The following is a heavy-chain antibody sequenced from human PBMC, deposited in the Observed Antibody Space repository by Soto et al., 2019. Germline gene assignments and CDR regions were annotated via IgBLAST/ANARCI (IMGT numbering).Heavy chain of an antibody. CDR3: ARDQGLNAFDI. Sequence: GGSLRLSCAASGFTFSSYGMHWVRQAPGKGLEWVAVIWYDGSNKYYAESVKGRFTISRDNSKNTLYLQMNSLRAEDTAVYYCARDQGLNAFDIWGQGTMVTVSS. CDR1: GFTFSSYG. J-gene: IGHJ3*02. V-gene: IGHV3-33*01. CDR2: IWYDGSNK.